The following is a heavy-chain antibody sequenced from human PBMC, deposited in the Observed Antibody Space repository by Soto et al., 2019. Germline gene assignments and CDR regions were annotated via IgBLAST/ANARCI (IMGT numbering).Heavy chain of an antibody. CDR1: GYKVSTWHNFTSYW. V-gene: IGHV5-51*01. D-gene: IGHD3-3*01. CDR2: IYLGDSDT. J-gene: IGHJ6*02. Sequence: PGESLKISCMGSGYKVSTWHNFTSYWIAWVRQMPGEGLEWMGIIYLGDSDTRYSPSFQGQVTISADKSINTVYLQWSSLKASDTATYYCARLGFDYDFLSCYYNVHHYYGIDVWGQGTTVTVSS. CDR3: ARLGFDYDFLSCYYNVHHYYGIDV.